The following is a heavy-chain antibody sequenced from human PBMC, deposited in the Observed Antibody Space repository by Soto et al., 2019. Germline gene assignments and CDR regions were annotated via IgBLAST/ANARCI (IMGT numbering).Heavy chain of an antibody. Sequence: GGSLRLSCAASGFTFSSYEMNWVRQAPGKGLEWVSYISSSGSTIYYADSVKGRFTISRDNAKNSLYLQMNSLRAEDTAVYYCARLRTVADDYWGQGTLVTVSS. J-gene: IGHJ4*02. CDR3: ARLRTVADDY. D-gene: IGHD6-19*01. CDR2: ISSSGSTI. CDR1: GFTFSSYE. V-gene: IGHV3-48*03.